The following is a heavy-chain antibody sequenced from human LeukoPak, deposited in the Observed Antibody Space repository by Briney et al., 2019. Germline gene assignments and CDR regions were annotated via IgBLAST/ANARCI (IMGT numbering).Heavy chain of an antibody. CDR3: TRDGLSLSSARFDP. V-gene: IGHV3-11*01. D-gene: IGHD3-3*01. J-gene: IGHJ5*02. Sequence: GGSLRLSCAASGFSFSDYYMNWIRQAPGKRLEWLSFISGSGNSIYYAHSVKGRFTISRDNANNSVHLQMNSLRADDTAVYYCTRDGLSLSSARFDPWGQGTLVTVSS. CDR2: ISGSGNSI. CDR1: GFSFSDYY.